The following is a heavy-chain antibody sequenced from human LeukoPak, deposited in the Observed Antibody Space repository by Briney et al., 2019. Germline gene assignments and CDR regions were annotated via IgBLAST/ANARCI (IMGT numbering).Heavy chain of an antibody. Sequence: SETLSLTCTVSGGSISSYYWGWIRQPPGKGLEWIGYIYYSGSTNYNPSLKSRVTISVDTSKNQFSLKLSSVTAADTAVYYCARHAPDWDDFGWFDPWGQGTLVTVSS. CDR2: IYYSGST. D-gene: IGHD1-1*01. J-gene: IGHJ5*02. V-gene: IGHV4-59*08. CDR1: GGSISSYY. CDR3: ARHAPDWDDFGWFDP.